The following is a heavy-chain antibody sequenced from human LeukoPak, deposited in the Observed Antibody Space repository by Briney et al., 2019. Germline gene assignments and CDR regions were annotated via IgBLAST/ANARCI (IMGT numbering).Heavy chain of an antibody. CDR1: GFTFSSYS. CDR2: IKQNGSER. CDR3: ARDLSGIAGYTYGRGIDY. J-gene: IGHJ4*02. D-gene: IGHD5-18*01. V-gene: IGHV3-7*01. Sequence: GGSLRLSCAASGFTFSSYSMNWVRQAPGKGLEWVAIIKQNGSERYYVDAVKGRFTISRDNAKTSLYLQMNSLRAEDTAVYYCARDLSGIAGYTYGRGIDYWGQGTLVTVSS.